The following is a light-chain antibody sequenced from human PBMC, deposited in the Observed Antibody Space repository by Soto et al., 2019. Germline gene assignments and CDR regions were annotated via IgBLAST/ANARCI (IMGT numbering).Light chain of an antibody. J-gene: IGKJ1*01. CDR2: GAS. V-gene: IGKV3-15*01. Sequence: EIVMTQSPATLSVSPGERATLSCRASQSVSSNLAWYQQKPGQAPRLLIYGASTRATGIPARFSGSGSVTEFTLTISSLQSVDFAVYYCQQYNKWPTFGQGTKVEIK. CDR1: QSVSSN. CDR3: QQYNKWPT.